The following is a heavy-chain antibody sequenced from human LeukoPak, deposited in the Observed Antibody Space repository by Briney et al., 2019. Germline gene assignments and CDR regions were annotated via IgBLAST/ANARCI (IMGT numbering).Heavy chain of an antibody. CDR3: ARVRDGYCSSTSCFNWFDP. D-gene: IGHD2-2*03. CDR2: IIPIFGTA. J-gene: IGHJ5*02. V-gene: IGHV1-69*01. CDR1: GGTFGSYA. Sequence: GASVKVSCKASGGTFGSYAISWVRQAPGQGLEWMGGIIPIFGTANYAQKFQGRVTITADESTSTAYMELSSLRSEDTAVYYCARVRDGYCSSTSCFNWFDPWGQGTLVTVSS.